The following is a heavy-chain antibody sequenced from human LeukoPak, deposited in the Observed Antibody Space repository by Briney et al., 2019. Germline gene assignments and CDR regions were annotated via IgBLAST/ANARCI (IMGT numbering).Heavy chain of an antibody. CDR1: GGTFSSYA. J-gene: IGHJ3*02. D-gene: IGHD3-22*01. CDR3: ASFDYYDSSGYYELDAFDI. V-gene: IGHV1-69*01. CDR2: IIPIFGTA. Sequence: ASVKVSCKASGGTFSSYAISWVRQAPGQGLEWMGGIIPIFGTANYAQKFQGRVTITADESTSTAYMELSSLRSEDTAVYYCASFDYYDSSGYYELDAFDIWGQGTMVTVSS.